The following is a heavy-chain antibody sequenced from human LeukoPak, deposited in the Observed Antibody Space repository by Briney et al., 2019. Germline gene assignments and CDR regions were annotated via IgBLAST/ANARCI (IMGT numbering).Heavy chain of an antibody. CDR3: ARGPSYYYGSGRYDD. D-gene: IGHD3-10*01. CDR1: XXTFTSYD. Sequence: ASVKXXXXXXXXTFTSYDIXWVRQATGQGREWVGCMNPNSGNTGYAQKFQGRVTITRNTSISTDYMEVSRQREKDTAVYYCARGPSYYYGSGRYDDWGQGTLVTVSS. CDR2: MNPNSGNT. J-gene: IGHJ4*02. V-gene: IGHV1-8*01.